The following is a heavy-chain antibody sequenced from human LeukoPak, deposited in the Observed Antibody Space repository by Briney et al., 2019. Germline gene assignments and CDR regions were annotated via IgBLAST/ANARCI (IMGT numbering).Heavy chain of an antibody. CDR1: GFTFSSYW. CDR3: AREEEDIVVVVAATVFDY. CDR2: IKQDGSEK. V-gene: IGHV3-7*01. D-gene: IGHD2-15*01. Sequence: GGSLRLSCAASGFTFSSYWMSWVRQAPGKGLEWVANIKQDGSEKYYVDSVKGRFTISRDNAKNSLYLQMNSLRAEDTAVYYCAREEEDIVVVVAATVFDYWGQGTLVTVSS. J-gene: IGHJ4*02.